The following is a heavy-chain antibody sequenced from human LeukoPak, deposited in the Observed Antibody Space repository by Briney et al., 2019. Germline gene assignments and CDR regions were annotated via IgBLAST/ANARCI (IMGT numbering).Heavy chain of an antibody. J-gene: IGHJ4*02. CDR3: ARDGAMVTRGEWSY. CDR1: SGSISSSSNY. CDR2: IYYSGST. V-gene: IGHV4-39*07. Sequence: SETLSLTCTVSSGSISSSSNYWGWIRQPPGKGLEWIGSIYYSGSTYYNPSLKSRVTISIDTSKNQFSLKLSSVTAADTAVYYCARDGAMVTRGEWSYWGQGTLVTVSS. D-gene: IGHD5-18*01.